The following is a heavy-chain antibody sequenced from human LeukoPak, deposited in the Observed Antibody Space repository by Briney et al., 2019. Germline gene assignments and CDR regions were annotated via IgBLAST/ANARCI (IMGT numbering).Heavy chain of an antibody. V-gene: IGHV4-39*07. D-gene: IGHD1-7*01. Sequence: KPSETLSLTCTVSGGSISSSSYYWGWIRQPPGKGLEWIGSIYHSGSTYYNPSLKSRVTISVDTSKNQFSLKLSSVTAADTAVYYCASWNYADYYYYMDVWGKGTTVTVSS. J-gene: IGHJ6*03. CDR3: ASWNYADYYYYMDV. CDR1: GGSISSSSYY. CDR2: IYHSGST.